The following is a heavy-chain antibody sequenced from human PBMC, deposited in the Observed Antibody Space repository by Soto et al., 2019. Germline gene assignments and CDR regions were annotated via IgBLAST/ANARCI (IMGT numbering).Heavy chain of an antibody. CDR3: ARGRNPHCFDP. V-gene: IGHV4-34*01. J-gene: IGHJ5*02. D-gene: IGHD1-1*01. CDR1: GGSFSGYY. CDR2: INHSGST. Sequence: PSETLSLTCAVYGGSFSGYYWSWIRQPPGKGLEWIGEINHSGSTNYNPSLKSRVTISVDTSKNQFSLKLSSVTAADTAVYYCARGRNPHCFDPWGQGTLVTVSS.